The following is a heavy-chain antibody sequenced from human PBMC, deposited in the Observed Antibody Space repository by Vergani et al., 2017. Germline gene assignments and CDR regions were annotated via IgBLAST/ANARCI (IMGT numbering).Heavy chain of an antibody. J-gene: IGHJ6*02. CDR1: GYTFTGYY. V-gene: IGHV1-2*04. Sequence: QVQLVQSGAEVKKPGASVKVSCKASGYTFTGYYMHWVRQAPGHGLEWMVWINPNSCGTNYAQKFQGWVTMTRDTSISTAYMELSRLRSDDTAVYYCARGAYYDFWSGYSRYGMDVWGQGTTVTVSS. D-gene: IGHD3-3*01. CDR2: INPNSCGT. CDR3: ARGAYYDFWSGYSRYGMDV.